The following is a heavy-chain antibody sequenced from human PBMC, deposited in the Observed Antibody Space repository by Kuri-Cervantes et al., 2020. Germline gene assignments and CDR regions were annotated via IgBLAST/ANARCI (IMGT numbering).Heavy chain of an antibody. Sequence: ASVKVSCKASGYTFTGYYMHWVRQAPGQGLEWMGWLNPNSGGTNYAQKFQGWVTMTRDTSISTAYMELSRLRSDDTAVYYCARVPITYYDSSGPINYYYMDVWGKGTTVTVSS. CDR3: ARVPITYYDSSGPINYYYMDV. CDR1: GYTFTGYY. CDR2: LNPNSGGT. J-gene: IGHJ6*03. V-gene: IGHV1-2*04. D-gene: IGHD3-22*01.